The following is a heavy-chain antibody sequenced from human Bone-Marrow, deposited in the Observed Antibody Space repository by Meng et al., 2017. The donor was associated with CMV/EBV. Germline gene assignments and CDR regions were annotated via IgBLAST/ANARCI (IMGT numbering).Heavy chain of an antibody. CDR3: ARDAVVPAATKTNWFDP. J-gene: IGHJ5*02. Sequence: ASVKVSCKASGYTFTSYGISWVRQAPGQGLEWMGWINPNSGGTNYAQKFQGRVTMTRDTSISTAYMELSRLRSDDTAVYYCARDAVVPAATKTNWFDPWGQGTLVTVSS. CDR2: INPNSGGT. V-gene: IGHV1-2*02. CDR1: GYTFTSYG. D-gene: IGHD2-2*01.